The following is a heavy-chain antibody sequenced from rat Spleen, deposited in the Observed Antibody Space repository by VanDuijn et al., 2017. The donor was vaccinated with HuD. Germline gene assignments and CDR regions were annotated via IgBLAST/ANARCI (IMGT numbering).Heavy chain of an antibody. Sequence: QVQLMESGPGLVQPSETLSLTCTVSGFSLTSYNVHWVRQPPGKGLEWMGVMWSGGSTDYNSALKSRLSISRDTSKNQVFLKMNSLQSEDTTTYYCARDGNILEGYFDYWGQGVMVTVSS. CDR3: ARDGNILEGYFDY. CDR2: MWSGGST. CDR1: GFSLTSYN. V-gene: IGHV2-45*01. J-gene: IGHJ2*01. D-gene: IGHD1-9*01.